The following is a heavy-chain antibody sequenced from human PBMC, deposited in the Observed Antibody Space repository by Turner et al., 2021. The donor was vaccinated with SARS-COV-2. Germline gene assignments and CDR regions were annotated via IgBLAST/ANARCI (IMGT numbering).Heavy chain of an antibody. D-gene: IGHD2-2*01. J-gene: IGHJ5*02. CDR3: ARDRSIPSCEA. Sequence: EVQLVESGGGLVKPGGSLSISCAASGFTFSSYSMNWVSQDPGKGMEWVSSISSSSSYRYYADSVKGRFTISRDNAKNSLYLKMNSLRAEDTAVYYCARDRSIPSCEAWGQGTLVTVSS. CDR1: GFTFSSYS. CDR2: ISSSSSYR. V-gene: IGHV3-21*01.